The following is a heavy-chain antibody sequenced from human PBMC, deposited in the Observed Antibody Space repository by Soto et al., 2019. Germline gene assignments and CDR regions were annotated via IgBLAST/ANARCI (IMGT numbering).Heavy chain of an antibody. V-gene: IGHV4-59*01. Sequence: SETLSLTCTVSGGSISSYYWIWIRQPPGKGLEWIGHIHYSGSTNYNPSLKSRVTISVDTSKNRFSLKLSSVTAADTAVYYCARYGSGSYSWYNWFDPWGQGTLVTVSS. D-gene: IGHD3-10*01. J-gene: IGHJ5*02. CDR2: IHYSGST. CDR3: ARYGSGSYSWYNWFDP. CDR1: GGSISSYY.